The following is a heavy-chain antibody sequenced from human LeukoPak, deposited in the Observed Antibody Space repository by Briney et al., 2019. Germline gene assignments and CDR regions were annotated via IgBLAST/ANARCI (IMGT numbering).Heavy chain of an antibody. Sequence: PSETLSLTCAVYGGSFSGYYWSWIRQPPGKGLEWIGEINHSESTNYNPSLKSRVTISVDTSKNQFSLKLSSVTAADTAVYYCARVTMIVVVITIAWFDPWGQGTLVTVSS. CDR1: GGSFSGYY. D-gene: IGHD3-22*01. V-gene: IGHV4-34*01. CDR3: ARVTMIVVVITIAWFDP. CDR2: INHSEST. J-gene: IGHJ5*02.